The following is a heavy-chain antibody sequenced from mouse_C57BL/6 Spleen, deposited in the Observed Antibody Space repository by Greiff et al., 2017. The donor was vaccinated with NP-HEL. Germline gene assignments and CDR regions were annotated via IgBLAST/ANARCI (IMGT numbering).Heavy chain of an antibody. CDR2: INPGSGGT. CDR1: GYAFTNYL. CDR3: ARDPAYYSNYNAMDY. V-gene: IGHV1-54*01. J-gene: IGHJ4*01. D-gene: IGHD2-5*01. Sequence: VQLQQSGAELVRPGTSVKVSCKASGYAFTNYLIEWVKQRPGQGLEWIGVINPGSGGTNYNEKFKGKATLTADKSSSTAYMQLSSLTSEDSAVYFCARDPAYYSNYNAMDYWGQGTSVTVSS.